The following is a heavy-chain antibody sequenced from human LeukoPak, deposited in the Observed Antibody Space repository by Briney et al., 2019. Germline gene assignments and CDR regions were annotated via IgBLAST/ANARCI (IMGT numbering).Heavy chain of an antibody. CDR1: GGTFSSYA. Sequence: GSSVTVSCKASGGTFSSYAISWVRQAPGQGLEWMGGIIPIFGTANYAQKFQGRVTITADESTSTAYMELSSLRSEDTAVYYCAREGDGYRQDAFDIWGHGTMVTVSS. J-gene: IGHJ3*02. V-gene: IGHV1-69*01. D-gene: IGHD5-24*01. CDR2: IIPIFGTA. CDR3: AREGDGYRQDAFDI.